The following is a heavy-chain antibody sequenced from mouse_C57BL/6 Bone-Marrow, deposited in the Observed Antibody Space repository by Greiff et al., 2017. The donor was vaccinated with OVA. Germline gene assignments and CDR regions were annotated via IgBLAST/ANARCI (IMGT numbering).Heavy chain of an antibody. Sequence: VQLQQSGAELARPGASVKLSCKASGYTFTSYGISWVKQRTGQGLEWIGEIYPSSGNTYYNEKFKGKATLTADKSSSKEYMRRRSLTSEDSAVYFCARRYCGSSYDDYWGQGTTLTVSA. CDR3: ARRYCGSSYDDY. J-gene: IGHJ2*01. V-gene: IGHV1-81*01. CDR1: GYTFTSYG. D-gene: IGHD1-1*01. CDR2: IYPSSGNT.